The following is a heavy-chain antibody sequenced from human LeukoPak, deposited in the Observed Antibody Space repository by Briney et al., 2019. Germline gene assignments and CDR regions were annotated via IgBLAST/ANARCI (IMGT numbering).Heavy chain of an antibody. CDR3: ARTSGLGTSIDY. CDR2: IYHSGST. V-gene: IGHV4-30-2*01. Sequence: SETLPLTCAVSGGSISSGGYSWSWIRQPPGKSLEWIGYIYHSGSTYYNPSLKSRVTISVDGSKNQFSLKLSSVTAADAAVYYCARTSGLGTSIDYWGQGTLVTVSS. CDR1: GGSISSGGYS. D-gene: IGHD3-22*01. J-gene: IGHJ4*02.